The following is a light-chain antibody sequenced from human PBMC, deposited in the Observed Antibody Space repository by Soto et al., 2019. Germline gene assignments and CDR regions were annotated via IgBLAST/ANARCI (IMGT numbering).Light chain of an antibody. J-gene: IGLJ2*01. Sequence: QSALTQPRSVSGSPGQSVTISCTGTSSDVGGYNYVSWYQQHPGKAPKLMIYDVSKRPSGVPDRFSGSKSGNTASLTISGLQAEDDADYYCCSYAGTYKGVFGGGTKVTVL. CDR1: SSDVGGYNY. V-gene: IGLV2-11*01. CDR3: CSYAGTYKGV. CDR2: DVS.